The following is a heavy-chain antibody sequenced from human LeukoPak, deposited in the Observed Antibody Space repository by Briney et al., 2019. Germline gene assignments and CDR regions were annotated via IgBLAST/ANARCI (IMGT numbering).Heavy chain of an antibody. Sequence: SVKVSCKASGYTFTSYGISWVRQAPGQGLEWMGGIIPIFGTANYAQKFKGRVTITADKSTSTAYMELSSLRSEDTAVYYCARDLDDWNDVRNYYYYMDVWGKGTTVTVSS. J-gene: IGHJ6*03. V-gene: IGHV1-69*06. D-gene: IGHD1-1*01. CDR1: GYTFTSYG. CDR3: ARDLDDWNDVRNYYYYMDV. CDR2: IIPIFGTA.